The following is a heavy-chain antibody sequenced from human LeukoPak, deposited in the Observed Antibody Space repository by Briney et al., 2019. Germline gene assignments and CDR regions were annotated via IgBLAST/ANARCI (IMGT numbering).Heavy chain of an antibody. CDR2: ISSSSNYI. V-gene: IGHV3-21*01. Sequence: GGSLRLSCAASGFTFSTYNMNWVRQAPGKGLEWVSSISSSSNYIYYADSVKGRFTIPRDNAKNSLYLQMNSLRAEDTDVYYCARDVGASAPDAFDIWGQGTMVTVSS. CDR3: ARDVGASAPDAFDI. CDR1: GFTFSTYN. D-gene: IGHD1-26*01. J-gene: IGHJ3*02.